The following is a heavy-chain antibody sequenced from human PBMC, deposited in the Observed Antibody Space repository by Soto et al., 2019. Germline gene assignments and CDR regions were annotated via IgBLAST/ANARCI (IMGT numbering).Heavy chain of an antibody. CDR2: ISSSSSYI. D-gene: IGHD2-15*01. CDR1: GFTFSSYS. V-gene: IGHV3-21*01. Sequence: EVQLVESGGGLVKPGGSLRLSCAASGFTFSSYSMNWVRQAPGKGLEWVSSISSSSSYIYYADSVKGRFTISRDNAKNSLDLQMNSLRAEDTAVYYCARADWEDYCSGGSCSFDYWGQGTLVTVSS. J-gene: IGHJ4*02. CDR3: ARADWEDYCSGGSCSFDY.